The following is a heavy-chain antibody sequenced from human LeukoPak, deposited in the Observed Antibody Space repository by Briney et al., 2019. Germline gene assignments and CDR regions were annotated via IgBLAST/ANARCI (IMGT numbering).Heavy chain of an antibody. V-gene: IGHV3-23*01. Sequence: GGSLRLSCAASGFTLSTYGMSWVRQAPGKGLEWVSSISGSGDRTYYADSVKGRFIISRDNSKNTLYLQMSSLRAEDMAVYHCVPFCSGANCYSGPPGYWGQGTLVTVSS. CDR1: GFTLSTYG. CDR2: ISGSGDRT. CDR3: VPFCSGANCYSGPPGY. J-gene: IGHJ4*02. D-gene: IGHD2-15*01.